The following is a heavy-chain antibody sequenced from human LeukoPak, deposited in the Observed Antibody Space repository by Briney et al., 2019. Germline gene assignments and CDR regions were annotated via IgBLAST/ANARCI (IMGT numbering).Heavy chain of an antibody. CDR2: IYTSGST. J-gene: IGHJ3*02. CDR1: GGTISSYS. D-gene: IGHD3-16*01. V-gene: IGHV4-4*07. Sequence: SETLSLTCTVSGGTISSYSWSWIRQPAGKGLEWIGRIYTSGSTNYNPSLKSRVTMSVDTSKNQFSLKLSSVTAADTAVYYCASGGGGVLGSAFDIWGQGTMVTVSS. CDR3: ASGGGGVLGSAFDI.